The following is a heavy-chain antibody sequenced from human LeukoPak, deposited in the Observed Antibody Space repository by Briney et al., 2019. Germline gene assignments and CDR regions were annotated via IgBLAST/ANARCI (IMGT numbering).Heavy chain of an antibody. Sequence: SETLSLTCAVYGGSFSGYYWSWIRQPPGKGLEWIGEINHSGSTNYNPSLESRVTISVDTSKNQFSLKLRSVTAADTAVYYCARDPADYLWGSYRFYFDYWGQGTLVTVSS. V-gene: IGHV4-34*01. CDR1: GGSFSGYY. CDR2: INHSGST. D-gene: IGHD3-16*02. CDR3: ARDPADYLWGSYRFYFDY. J-gene: IGHJ4*02.